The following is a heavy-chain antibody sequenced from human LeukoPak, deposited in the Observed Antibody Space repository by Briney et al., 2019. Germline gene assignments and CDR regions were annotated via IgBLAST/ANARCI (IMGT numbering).Heavy chain of an antibody. D-gene: IGHD2-15*01. CDR2: IGWNGGAI. J-gene: IGHJ4*02. CDR1: GFTVSNNY. CDR3: ARVKCTGGRCSSTGRFDY. V-gene: IGHV3-9*01. Sequence: PGGSLRLSCAASGFTVSNNYMRWVRQAPGKGLEWVSGIGWNGGAIGYADAVKGRFTISRDNAKKSLYLQMNNLRADDTALYYCARVKCTGGRCSSTGRFDYWGQGTLVTVSS.